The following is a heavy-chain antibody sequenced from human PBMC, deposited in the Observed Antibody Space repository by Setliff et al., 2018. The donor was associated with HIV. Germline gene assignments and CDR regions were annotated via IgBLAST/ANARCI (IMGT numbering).Heavy chain of an antibody. D-gene: IGHD2-2*01. CDR3: AKDRCSSTSCYARY. CDR2: IRYDGSNK. Sequence: PGGSLRLSCEASAFIFSSYGMHWVRQAPGKGLEWIAFIRYDGSNKYYADSVKGRFTISRDNSKNTLYLQMNSLRAEDTAVYYRAKDRCSSTSCYARYWGQGTLVTVSS. V-gene: IGHV3-30*02. J-gene: IGHJ4*02. CDR1: AFIFSSYG.